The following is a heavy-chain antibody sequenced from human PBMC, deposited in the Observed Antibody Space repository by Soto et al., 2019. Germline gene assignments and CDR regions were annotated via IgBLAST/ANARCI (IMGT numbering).Heavy chain of an antibody. CDR3: AKGDFNYFDY. J-gene: IGHJ4*01. D-gene: IGHD2-21*01. CDR2: MSYDGDDE. V-gene: IGHV3-30*18. CDR1: GFSFSGYG. Sequence: QVQLVESGGGVVQPGGSLRLSCATSGFSFSGYGMHWVRQAPGKGPEWVALMSYDGDDEYYADSVKGRFTIFRDNSKNTLYLQMTSLRAEDTAVYYCAKGDFNYFDYWGHGTLVTVSS.